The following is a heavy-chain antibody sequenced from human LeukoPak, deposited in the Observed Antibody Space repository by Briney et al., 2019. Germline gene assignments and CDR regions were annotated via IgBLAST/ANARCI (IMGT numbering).Heavy chain of an antibody. CDR2: IHPNSGGT. CDR1: GYTVTRYY. Sequence: ASVKVSCKASGYTVTRYYIHWVAQAPGHRLEGMGWIHPNSGGTNYAQKFQGRVTMTSETSISTAYMELSRLRSDDTAVYYCARGRGSYNAFDIWGQGTMVTVSS. J-gene: IGHJ3*02. CDR3: ARGRGSYNAFDI. V-gene: IGHV1-2*02. D-gene: IGHD1-26*01.